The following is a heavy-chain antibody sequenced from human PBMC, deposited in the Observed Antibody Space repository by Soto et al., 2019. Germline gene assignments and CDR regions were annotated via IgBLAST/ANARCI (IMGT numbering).Heavy chain of an antibody. Sequence: SVKVSCKASGYTFTDYYMHWVRQAPGQGLEWMGWINPESGDTDYAQKIQGRVTMTRDTSISTAYMELTRLRSEDSAVYYCARVLQSSWYIQNFDYWGQGTLVTVSS. V-gene: IGHV1-2*02. J-gene: IGHJ4*02. CDR1: GYTFTDYY. CDR2: INPESGDT. CDR3: ARVLQSSWYIQNFDY. D-gene: IGHD6-13*01.